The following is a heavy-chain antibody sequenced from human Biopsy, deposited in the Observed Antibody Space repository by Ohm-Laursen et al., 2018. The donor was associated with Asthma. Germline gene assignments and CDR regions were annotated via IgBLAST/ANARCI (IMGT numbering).Heavy chain of an antibody. CDR2: HDHEEGGT. J-gene: IGHJ4*02. Sequence: SVKVSCKISGYSLTDLSMHWVRQAPGQGLEWMGGHDHEEGGTVNARRFQGRVTMTEDTSTDTACMELSSLSSDDTAVYYCASDFPKDYVRYNFQFWGQGTLVTASS. V-gene: IGHV1-24*01. CDR3: ASDFPKDYVRYNFQF. CDR1: GYSLTDLS. D-gene: IGHD4-17*01.